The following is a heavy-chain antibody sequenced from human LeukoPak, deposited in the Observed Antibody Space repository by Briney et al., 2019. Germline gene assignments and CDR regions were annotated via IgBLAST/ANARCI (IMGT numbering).Heavy chain of an antibody. Sequence: GGSLRLSCAASGFTFSGSPILWVRQASGKGLEWVGRIRSKTDNYATAYAASVQGRCTISRDDSKNTAYLQLNSLKAEDTAVYYCTQSNYWGQGALVTVSS. CDR2: IRSKTDNYAT. CDR3: TQSNY. CDR1: GFTFSGSP. J-gene: IGHJ4*02. V-gene: IGHV3-73*01.